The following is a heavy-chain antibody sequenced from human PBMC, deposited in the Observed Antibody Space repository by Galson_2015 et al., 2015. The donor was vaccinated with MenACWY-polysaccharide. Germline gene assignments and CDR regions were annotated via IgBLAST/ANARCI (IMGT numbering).Heavy chain of an antibody. CDR3: ARDRWGIAAGDYYYYGMDV. Sequence: SLRLSCAAAGFTFSSYAMSWVRQAPGKGLEWVANIKQDGSEKYYVDSVKGRFTISRDNAKNSLYLQMNSLRADDTAVYYCARDRWGIAAGDYYYYGMDVWGQGTTVTVSS. J-gene: IGHJ6*02. CDR1: GFTFSSYA. D-gene: IGHD6-13*01. CDR2: IKQDGSEK. V-gene: IGHV3-7*01.